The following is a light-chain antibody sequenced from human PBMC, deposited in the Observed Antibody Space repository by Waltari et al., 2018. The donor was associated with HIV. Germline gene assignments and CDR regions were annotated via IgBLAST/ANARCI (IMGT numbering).Light chain of an antibody. J-gene: IGLJ2*01. CDR1: SSDVGGYNY. CDR3: SSYTTSRTVV. V-gene: IGLV2-14*03. CDR2: DVT. Sequence: QSALTQPASVSGSPGQSITLSCTGTSSDVGGYNYVSLYQQHPGKAPKLMVYDVTNRPSGVSNRFSGSKSGNTAFLTISGLQAEDEADYYCSSYTTSRTVVFGGGTKLTVL.